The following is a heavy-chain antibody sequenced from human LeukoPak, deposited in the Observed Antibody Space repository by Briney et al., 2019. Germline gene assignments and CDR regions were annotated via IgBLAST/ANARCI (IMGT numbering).Heavy chain of an antibody. J-gene: IGHJ6*03. Sequence: SETLSLTCTVSGGSISSYYWSWIRQAAGKGLQYIGRVYSDGSINYNPSLKSRVTMSVDTSKNQFSLKLTSVTAADTAMYYCARGLGGASFYMDVWGKGTTVTISS. CDR2: VYSDGSI. V-gene: IGHV4-4*07. CDR3: ARGLGGASFYMDV. D-gene: IGHD3-9*01. CDR1: GGSISSYY.